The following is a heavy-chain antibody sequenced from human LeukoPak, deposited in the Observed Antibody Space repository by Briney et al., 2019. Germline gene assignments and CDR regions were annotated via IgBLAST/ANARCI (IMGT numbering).Heavy chain of an antibody. V-gene: IGHV4-34*01. CDR2: INHSGST. Sequence: SETLSLTCAVYGGSFSGYYWSWIRQPPGKGLEWIGEINHSGSTNYNPSLKSRVTISVDTSKNQFSLKLSSVTAADTAVYYCARVGGYYYYYMDVWGKGTTVTVSS. J-gene: IGHJ6*03. CDR1: GGSFSGYY. CDR3: ARVGGYYYYYMDV.